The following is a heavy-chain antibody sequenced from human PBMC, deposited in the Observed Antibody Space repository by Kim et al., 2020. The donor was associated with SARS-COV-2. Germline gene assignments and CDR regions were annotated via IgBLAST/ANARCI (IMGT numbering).Heavy chain of an antibody. J-gene: IGHJ6*02. Sequence: GGSLRLSCVASGLILRDHAMHWVRQAPGKGLEWVGSIFLNTGRTDYADSVKCRFTISKDNAKNSLFLQMNNLRLEDTALYYCGKDVSPGGMDVWGQGTTVTVSS. CDR3: GKDVSPGGMDV. CDR2: IFLNTGRT. CDR1: GLILRDHA. V-gene: IGHV3-9*01.